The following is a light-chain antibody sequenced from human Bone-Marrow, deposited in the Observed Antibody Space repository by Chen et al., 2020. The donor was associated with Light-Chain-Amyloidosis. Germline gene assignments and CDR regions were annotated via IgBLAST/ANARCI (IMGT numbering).Light chain of an antibody. CDR2: EDY. Sequence: NFMLTHPHSVSESPGKTVIISCTRSRGSIATNYVQWYQQRPGSSPTTVIYEDYQRPSGVPDRFSGSIDRSSNSASLPISGLKTEDEADYYCQSYQGSSQGVFGGGTKLTVL. CDR1: RGSIATNY. J-gene: IGLJ3*02. V-gene: IGLV6-57*01. CDR3: QSYQGSSQGV.